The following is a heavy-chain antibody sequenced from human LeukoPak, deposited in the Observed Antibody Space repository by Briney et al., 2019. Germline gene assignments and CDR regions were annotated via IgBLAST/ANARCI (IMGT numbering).Heavy chain of an antibody. CDR3: ARGGSRAAPFDY. CDR1: GGSISSSSYY. D-gene: IGHD6-6*01. V-gene: IGHV4-39*07. J-gene: IGHJ4*02. Sequence: PSETPSLTCTVSGGSISSSSYYWGWIRQPPGKGLEWIGSIYYSGSTYYNPSLKSRVTISVDTSKNQFSLKLSSVTAADTAVYYCARGGSRAAPFDYWGQGTLVTVSS. CDR2: IYYSGST.